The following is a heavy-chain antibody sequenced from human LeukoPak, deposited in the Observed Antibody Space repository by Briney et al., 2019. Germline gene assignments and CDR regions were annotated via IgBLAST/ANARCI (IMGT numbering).Heavy chain of an antibody. CDR3: AKTMDILTGYLWSLDY. V-gene: IGHV3-21*01. CDR1: GFKFSSYS. CDR2: ISSSSSYI. D-gene: IGHD3-9*01. J-gene: IGHJ4*02. Sequence: PGGSLRLSCAASGFKFSSYSMKWVRQAPGKGLEWVSFISSSSSYIYYADSLKGRFTISRDNSKNTLYLQMNSLRAEDTAVYYCAKTMDILTGYLWSLDYWGQGTLVTVSS.